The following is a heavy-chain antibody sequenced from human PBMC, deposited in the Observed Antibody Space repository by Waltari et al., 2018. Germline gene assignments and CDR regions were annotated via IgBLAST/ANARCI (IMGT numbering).Heavy chain of an antibody. V-gene: IGHV1-3*03. D-gene: IGHD3-3*01. J-gene: IGHJ3*02. CDR2: INTGNGNR. CDR3: ARANLFRSRGLTFDI. CDR1: GYTFSAYA. Sequence: QVQLVQSGAEVKKPGASVKVSCKASGYTFSAYAIHWVRQAPGQRPEWMGWINTGNGNREYSQEFQGRVTISRDTSASTVYMELSSLRSEDMAVYYCARANLFRSRGLTFDIWGQGTMVTVSS.